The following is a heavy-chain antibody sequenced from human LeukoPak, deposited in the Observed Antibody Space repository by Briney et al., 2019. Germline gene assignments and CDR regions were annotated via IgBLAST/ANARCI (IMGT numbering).Heavy chain of an antibody. Sequence: KPSETLSLTCTVSGGSIRSSSYYWGWIRQPPGKGLEWIGSNYYSGSTYYNPSLKSRVTISVDTTKNQLSLKLISLTAADTAVYYCARLYYDSSGYYHFDYWGQGTLVTVSS. D-gene: IGHD3-22*01. J-gene: IGHJ4*02. V-gene: IGHV4-39*01. CDR1: GGSIRSSSYY. CDR2: NYYSGST. CDR3: ARLYYDSSGYYHFDY.